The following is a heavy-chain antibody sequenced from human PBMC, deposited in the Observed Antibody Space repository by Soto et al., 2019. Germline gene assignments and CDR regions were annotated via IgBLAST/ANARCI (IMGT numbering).Heavy chain of an antibody. CDR1: GFTFSSYG. J-gene: IGHJ6*02. CDR3: AKGRSYRNKYGMDV. V-gene: IGHV3-30*18. CDR2: ISSDGSNK. D-gene: IGHD1-26*01. Sequence: PGGSLRLSCAASGFTFSSYGMHWVRQAPGKGLEWVAVISSDGSNKYYADSVKGRFTISRDNSKNTLYLQMNSLRAEDTAVYYCAKGRSYRNKYGMDVWGQGTTVTVSS.